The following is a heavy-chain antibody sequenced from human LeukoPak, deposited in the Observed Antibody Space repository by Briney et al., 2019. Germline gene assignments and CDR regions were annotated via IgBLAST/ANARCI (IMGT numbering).Heavy chain of an antibody. V-gene: IGHV3-23*01. J-gene: IGHJ4*02. D-gene: IGHD1-26*01. CDR2: ISGSGRNT. Sequence: PGGSLRLSCAASGFTFSSYAMSWVRQAPGKGLEWVSSISGSGRNTYYADSVKGRFTISRDNSKNTLYLQMNSLRAEDTAVYYCARDRGSSSFFDYWGQGTLVTVSS. CDR1: GFTFSSYA. CDR3: ARDRGSSSFFDY.